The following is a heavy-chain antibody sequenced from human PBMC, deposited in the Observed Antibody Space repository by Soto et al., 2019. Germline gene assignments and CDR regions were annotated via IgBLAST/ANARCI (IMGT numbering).Heavy chain of an antibody. CDR1: GFTFSSYG. CDR2: IWYDGSNK. Sequence: ESGGGVVQPGRSLRLSCAASGFTFSSYGMHWVRQAPGKGLEWVAVIWYDGSNKYYADSVKGRFTISRDNSKNTLYLQMNSLRAEDTAVYYCARDTRHSSSWYENYYGMDVWGQGTTVTVSS. D-gene: IGHD6-13*01. CDR3: ARDTRHSSSWYENYYGMDV. J-gene: IGHJ6*02. V-gene: IGHV3-33*01.